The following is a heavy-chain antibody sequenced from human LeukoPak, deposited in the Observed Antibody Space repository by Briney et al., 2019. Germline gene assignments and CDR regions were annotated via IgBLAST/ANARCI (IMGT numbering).Heavy chain of an antibody. CDR1: GGSISNYY. D-gene: IGHD1-1*01. Sequence: SETLSLTCTVSGGSISNYYWSWIRQPPGKGLEWIGYIYYSGSTNYNPSLKSRVTISVDTSKNQFSLKLSSVTAADTAVYYCARVRQFSFDPWGQGTLVTVSS. V-gene: IGHV4-59*01. CDR2: IYYSGST. J-gene: IGHJ5*02. CDR3: ARVRQFSFDP.